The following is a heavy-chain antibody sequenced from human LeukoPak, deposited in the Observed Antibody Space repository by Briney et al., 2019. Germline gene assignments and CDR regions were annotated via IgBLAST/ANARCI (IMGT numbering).Heavy chain of an antibody. J-gene: IGHJ4*02. CDR3: AKASGYYYDSSGYWSFDY. Sequence: GGSLRLSCAASGFTFDDYAMHWVRQAPGKGLEWVSGISWNSGSIGYADSVKGRFTISRDNAKNSLYLQMNSLRAEDTALYYCAKASGYYYDSSGYWSFDYWGQGTLVTVSS. V-gene: IGHV3-9*01. CDR1: GFTFDDYA. CDR2: ISWNSGSI. D-gene: IGHD3-22*01.